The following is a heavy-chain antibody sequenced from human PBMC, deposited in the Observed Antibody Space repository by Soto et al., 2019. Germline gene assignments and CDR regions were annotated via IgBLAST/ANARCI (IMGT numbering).Heavy chain of an antibody. CDR2: IYHSGST. J-gene: IGHJ6*02. Sequence: SETPSLTCAVSGGSISSSNWWSWVRQPPGKGLEWIGEIYHSGSTNYNPSLKSRVTISVDKSKNQFSLKLSSVTAADTAVYYCARSIDYDFWSGYSGHYGMDVWGQGTTVTVSS. CDR3: ARSIDYDFWSGYSGHYGMDV. CDR1: GGSISSSNW. V-gene: IGHV4-4*02. D-gene: IGHD3-3*01.